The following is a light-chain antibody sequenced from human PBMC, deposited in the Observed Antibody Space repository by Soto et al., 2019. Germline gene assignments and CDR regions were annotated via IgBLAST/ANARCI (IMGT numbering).Light chain of an antibody. J-gene: IGKJ1*01. CDR2: KAS. CDR1: QSISSW. V-gene: IGKV1-5*03. CDR3: QQYNSYSA. Sequence: DIQMTQSPSTLSASVGDRVTITCRASQSISSWLAWYQQKPGKAPKLLIYKASSLESGVPSSFSGSGSGTEVTLTFSSLQPDDVATYYCQQYNSYSAFGQGTKVEIK.